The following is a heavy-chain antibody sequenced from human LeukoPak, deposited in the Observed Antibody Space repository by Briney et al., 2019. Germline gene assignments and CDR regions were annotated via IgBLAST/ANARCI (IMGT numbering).Heavy chain of an antibody. V-gene: IGHV4-34*01. CDR2: INHSGST. D-gene: IGHD2-2*01. Sequence: SETLSLTCAVYGGSFSGYYWSWLRQPPGKGLEWIGEINHSGSTNYNPSLKSRVTISVDTSKNQFSLKLSSVTAADTAVYYCARGKVDELGYCSSTSCYELDYWGQGTLVTVSS. CDR3: ARGKVDELGYCSSTSCYELDY. CDR1: GGSFSGYY. J-gene: IGHJ4*02.